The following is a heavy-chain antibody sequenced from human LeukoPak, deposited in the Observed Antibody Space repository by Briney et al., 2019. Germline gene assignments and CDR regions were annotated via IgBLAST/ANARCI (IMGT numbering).Heavy chain of an antibody. CDR1: GFTFSRFG. D-gene: IGHD1-20*01. CDR2: IWYDGNNK. J-gene: IGHJ6*03. CDR3: AKDSNWSDAYYYMDV. Sequence: GRSLRLSCAASGFTFSRFGMHWVRQAPGTGLEWVAVIWYDGNNKYYLDSVRGRFTISRDNSKNTLYLQINSLRVEDTAVYYCAKDSNWSDAYYYMDVWGKGTTVTVSS. V-gene: IGHV3-33*06.